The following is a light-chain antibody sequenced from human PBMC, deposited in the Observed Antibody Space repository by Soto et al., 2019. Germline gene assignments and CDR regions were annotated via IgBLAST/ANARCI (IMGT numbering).Light chain of an antibody. CDR2: DVT. CDR3: SSYTRSSTYV. CDR1: RSDVGNSNG. Sequence: QSALTHPPSVSGSPGQSVAISCTGTRSDVGNSNGVSWYQQAPGTAPKLMIYDVTNRPSGVPDRVSGSKSGNTASLTISGLQAEYEADYYCSSYTRSSTYVFGTGTKLTVL. V-gene: IGLV2-18*02. J-gene: IGLJ1*01.